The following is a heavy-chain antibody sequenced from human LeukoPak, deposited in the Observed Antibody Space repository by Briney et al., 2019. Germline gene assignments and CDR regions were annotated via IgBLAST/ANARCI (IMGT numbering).Heavy chain of an antibody. V-gene: IGHV4-30-4*01. CDR3: ARPYYYDSRIDP. CDR2: MYYSGST. D-gene: IGHD3-22*01. Sequence: PSQTLSLTCTVSGGSISSGDYYWSWIRQPPGKGLEWTGYMYYSGSTYYDPSLKSRVTISVDTSKNQFSLKLSSVTAADTAVYYCARPYYYDSRIDPWGQGTLVTVSS. CDR1: GGSISSGDYY. J-gene: IGHJ5*02.